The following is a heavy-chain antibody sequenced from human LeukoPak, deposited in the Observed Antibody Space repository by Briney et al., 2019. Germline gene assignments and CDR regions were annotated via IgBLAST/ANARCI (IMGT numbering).Heavy chain of an antibody. V-gene: IGHV3-9*01. CDR1: GFTFDDYA. CDR2: ISWNSGSI. J-gene: IGHJ6*03. CDR3: AKDRTRYYSYMDV. Sequence: SGGSLRLSCAASGFTFDDYAMHWVRQAPGKGLEWVSGISWNSGSIGYADSVKGRFTISRDNAKNSLYLQMNSLRAEDTALYYCAKDRTRYYSYMDVWGKGTTVTVSS.